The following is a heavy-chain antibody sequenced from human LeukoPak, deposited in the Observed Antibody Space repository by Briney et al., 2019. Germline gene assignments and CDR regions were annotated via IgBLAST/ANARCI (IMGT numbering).Heavy chain of an antibody. CDR2: FDPEDGET. CDR3: ARDIYSGSGNLHWFDP. Sequence: ASVKVSCKVSGYTLTELSMHWVRQAPGKGLEWMGGFDPEDGETIYAQKFQGRVTMTEDTSTDTAYMELSSLRSEDTAVYYCARDIYSGSGNLHWFDPWGQGTLVTVSS. D-gene: IGHD3-10*01. J-gene: IGHJ5*02. CDR1: GYTLTELS. V-gene: IGHV1-24*01.